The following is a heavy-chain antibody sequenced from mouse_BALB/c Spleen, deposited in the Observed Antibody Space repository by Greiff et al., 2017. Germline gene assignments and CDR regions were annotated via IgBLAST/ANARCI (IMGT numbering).Heavy chain of an antibody. V-gene: IGHV1-15*01. CDR3: TRRGSFFDY. Sequence: VQLQQSVAELVRPGASVTLSCKASGYTFTDYEMHWVKQTPVHGLEWIGAIDPETGGTAYNQKFKGKATLTADKSSSTAYMELRSLTSEDSAVYYCTRRGSFFDYWGQGTTLTVSS. CDR1: GYTFTDYE. CDR2: IDPETGGT. J-gene: IGHJ2*01.